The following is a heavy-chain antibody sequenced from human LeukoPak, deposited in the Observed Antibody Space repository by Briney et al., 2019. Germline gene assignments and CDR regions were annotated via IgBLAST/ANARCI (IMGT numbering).Heavy chain of an antibody. J-gene: IGHJ4*02. CDR3: ARDPWSRGYFDY. CDR2: ISYDGSNK. D-gene: IGHD3-3*01. V-gene: IGHV3-30-3*01. Sequence: GGSLRLSCAASGFTFSSYAMHWVRQAPGKGLEWVAVISYDGSNKYYADSVKGRFTISRDNSKNTLYLQMNSLRAEDTAVYYCARDPWSRGYFDYWGQGTLVTVSS. CDR1: GFTFSSYA.